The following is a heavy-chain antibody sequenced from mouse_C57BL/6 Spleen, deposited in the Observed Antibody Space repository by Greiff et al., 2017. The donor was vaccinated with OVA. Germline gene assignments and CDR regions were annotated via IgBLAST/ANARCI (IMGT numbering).Heavy chain of an antibody. D-gene: IGHD2-3*01. J-gene: IGHJ3*01. CDR2: INPSTGGT. V-gene: IGHV1-42*01. CDR1: VYSFTGYY. CDR3: VYDGLFAY. Sequence: VHVMQSGPVLVQPGASVKLSCTASVYSFTGYYMTWVQQIPEKSLEWIGEINPSTGGTTYNQKFKAKATLTVDKSSSTAYMQLKSLTSEDSAVYYCVYDGLFAYWGQGTLVTVSA.